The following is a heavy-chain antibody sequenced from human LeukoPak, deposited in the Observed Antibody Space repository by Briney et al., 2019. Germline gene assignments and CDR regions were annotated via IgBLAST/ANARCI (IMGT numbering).Heavy chain of an antibody. V-gene: IGHV3-23*01. D-gene: IGHD5-12*01. Sequence: GGSLRLSCAASGFTFSSYAMSWVRQAPGKGLEWVSVISGSGGNTYYADSVKGRFTISRDNSKSTLFLQMNSLRAEDTAVYYCAKVGLATAGGDAFDIWGQGTMVTVSS. CDR2: ISGSGGNT. J-gene: IGHJ3*02. CDR3: AKVGLATAGGDAFDI. CDR1: GFTFSSYA.